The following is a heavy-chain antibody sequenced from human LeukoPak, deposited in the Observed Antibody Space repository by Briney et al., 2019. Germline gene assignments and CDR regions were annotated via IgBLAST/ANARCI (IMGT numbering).Heavy chain of an antibody. CDR1: GFTFSSYA. D-gene: IGHD5-12*01. CDR2: ISYDGSNK. J-gene: IGHJ4*02. V-gene: IGHV3-30*04. CDR3: ARGGFEGFFDY. Sequence: GTSLRLSCAASGFTFSSYAMHWVRQAPGRGLEWVAVISYDGSNKYYADSVKGRFTISRDNSKNTLYLQMNSLRAEDTAVYYCARGGFEGFFDYWGQGTLVTVSS.